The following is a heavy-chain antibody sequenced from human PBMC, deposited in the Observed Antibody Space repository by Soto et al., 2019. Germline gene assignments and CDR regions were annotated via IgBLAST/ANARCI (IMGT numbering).Heavy chain of an antibody. Sequence: GGSLRLSCAASGFTFSSYAMHWVRQAPGKGLEWVAVISYDGSNKYYADSVKGRFTISRDNAKNTLYLQMNSLRAEDTAVYYCARVPRADFWSGYSDYNYHMDVWGKGTTVTVSS. V-gene: IGHV3-30-3*01. CDR1: GFTFSSYA. D-gene: IGHD3-3*01. CDR3: ARVPRADFWSGYSDYNYHMDV. CDR2: ISYDGSNK. J-gene: IGHJ6*03.